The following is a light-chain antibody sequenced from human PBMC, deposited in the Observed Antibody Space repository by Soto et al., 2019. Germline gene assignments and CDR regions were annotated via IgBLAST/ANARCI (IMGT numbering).Light chain of an antibody. CDR2: EVN. CDR1: SSDVGGYNY. CDR3: SSYAGSRNV. J-gene: IGLJ1*01. Sequence: QSVLTQPHSASGSPGQSVAISCTGTSSDVGGYNYVSWYQQHPGKAPKLMIYEVNKRPSGVPDRFSGSKSGNTASLTVSGLQAEDEADYYCSSYAGSRNVFGTGTKVTVL. V-gene: IGLV2-8*01.